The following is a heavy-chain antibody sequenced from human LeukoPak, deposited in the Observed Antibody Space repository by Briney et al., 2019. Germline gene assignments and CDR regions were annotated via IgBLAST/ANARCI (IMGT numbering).Heavy chain of an antibody. Sequence: GSLRLSCAASGFTFSSYWMSWVRQPPGKGLEWIGEIYHSGITEYNPSLRSRVTISVDKSKNQFSLKLNSVTAADTAVYYCAREYESSGWYSKGSFDYWGQGILVTVSS. CDR2: IYHSGIT. CDR3: AREYESSGWYSKGSFDY. D-gene: IGHD6-19*01. CDR1: GFTFSSYW. V-gene: IGHV4-4*02. J-gene: IGHJ4*02.